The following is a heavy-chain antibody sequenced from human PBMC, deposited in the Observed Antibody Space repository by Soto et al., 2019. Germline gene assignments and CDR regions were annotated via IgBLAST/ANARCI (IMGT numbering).Heavy chain of an antibody. CDR3: AKDISASGSCSDS. CDR1: GFTFSSYG. Sequence: ESGGGVVQPGRSLRLSCEASGFTFSSYGMHWARQAPGKGLEWVAFISYDGSNEYYADSVRGRFAISRDNSRNSVSLHLSSLRGEDTAVYYCAKDISASGSCSDSWGQGSLVTVSS. J-gene: IGHJ4*02. CDR2: ISYDGSNE. V-gene: IGHV3-30*18. D-gene: IGHD3-10*01.